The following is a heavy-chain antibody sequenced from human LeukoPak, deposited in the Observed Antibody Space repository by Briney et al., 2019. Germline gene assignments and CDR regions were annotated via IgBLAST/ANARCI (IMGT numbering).Heavy chain of an antibody. CDR3: ARGRNDSYYFDY. J-gene: IGHJ4*02. CDR1: GFTFSSYS. V-gene: IGHV4-34*01. CDR2: INHSGSI. Sequence: PGGSLRLSCAASGFTFSSYSMNWVRQPPGKGLEWIGEINHSGSINYNPSLKSRVTISVDTSKNQFSLKLSSVTAADTAVYYCARGRNDSYYFDYWGQGTLVTVSS. D-gene: IGHD2-21*01.